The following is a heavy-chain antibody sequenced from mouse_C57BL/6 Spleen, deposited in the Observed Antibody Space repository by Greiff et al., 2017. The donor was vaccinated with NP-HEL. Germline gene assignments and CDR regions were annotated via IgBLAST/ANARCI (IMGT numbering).Heavy chain of an antibody. CDR1: GYAFTNYL. V-gene: IGHV1-54*01. CDR3: ARDYFDY. J-gene: IGHJ2*01. Sequence: QVQLQQSGAELVRPGTSVKVSCKASGYAFTNYLIEWVKQRPGQGLGWIGVINPGSGGTNYNEKFKGKATLTADKSSSTAYMQLSSLTSEDSAVYFCARDYFDYWGQGTTLTVSS. CDR2: INPGSGGT.